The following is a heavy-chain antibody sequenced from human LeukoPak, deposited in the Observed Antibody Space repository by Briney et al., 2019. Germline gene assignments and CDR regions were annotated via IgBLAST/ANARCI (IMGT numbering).Heavy chain of an antibody. CDR3: ARENDSSGYYYYYYGMDV. CDR1: GYTFTSYG. Sequence: GASVKVSCTASGYTFTSYGISWVRQAPGQGLEWMGWISAYNGNTNYAQKLQGRVTMTTDTSTSTAYMELRSLRSDDTAVYYCARENDSSGYYYYYYGMDVWGQGTTVTVSS. J-gene: IGHJ6*02. D-gene: IGHD3-22*01. CDR2: ISAYNGNT. V-gene: IGHV1-18*01.